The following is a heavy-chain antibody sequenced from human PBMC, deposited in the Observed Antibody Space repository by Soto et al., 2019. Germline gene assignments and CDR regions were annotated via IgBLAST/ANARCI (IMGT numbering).Heavy chain of an antibody. J-gene: IGHJ6*02. CDR2: IYYSGSA. Sequence: QVQLQESGPGLVKPSQTLSLTCTVSGGSISSGTYYWSWIRQHPGKGLEWIGYIYYSGSAYYNPSLQSRVTISVDTSKTQFSLKLSSVTAADTAVYYCARAAKTYYDGMDVWGQGTTVSVSS. D-gene: IGHD6-13*01. CDR3: ARAAKTYYDGMDV. CDR1: GGSISSGTYY. V-gene: IGHV4-31*03.